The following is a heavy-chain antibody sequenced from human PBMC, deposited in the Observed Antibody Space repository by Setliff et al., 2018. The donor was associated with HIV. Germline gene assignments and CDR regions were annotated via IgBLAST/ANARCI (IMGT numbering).Heavy chain of an antibody. CDR1: GYSFTTYF. V-gene: IGHV1-69-2*01. CDR3: ATSRGYSGSPSDAFDI. Sequence: ASVKVSCKASGYSFTTYFMHWVRQAPGKGLEWMGRVDPEDGETIYAEKFQGRVTITADTSTDTAYMELSSLRSEDTAVYYCATSRGYSGSPSDAFDIWGQGTMVTVSS. CDR2: VDPEDGET. D-gene: IGHD1-26*01. J-gene: IGHJ3*02.